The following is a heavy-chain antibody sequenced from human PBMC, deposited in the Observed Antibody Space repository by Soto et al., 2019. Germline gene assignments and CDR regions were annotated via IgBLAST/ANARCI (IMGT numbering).Heavy chain of an antibody. CDR3: ARPLQLFSCFDY. V-gene: IGHV3-23*01. CDR2: ISGSGGST. CDR1: GFTFSSYA. D-gene: IGHD5-18*01. Sequence: GGSLRLSCAASGFTFSSYAMSWVRQAPGRGLEWVSAISGSGGSTYYADSVKGRFTISRDNSKNTLYLQMNSLRAEDTAVYYCARPLQLFSCFDYWGQGTLVTVSS. J-gene: IGHJ4*02.